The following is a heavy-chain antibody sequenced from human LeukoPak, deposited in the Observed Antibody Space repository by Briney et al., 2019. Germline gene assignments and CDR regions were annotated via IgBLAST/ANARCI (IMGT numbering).Heavy chain of an antibody. CDR1: GGTLSSYA. V-gene: IGHV1-69*04. D-gene: IGHD5-18*01. CDR3: ARARVMVPAMVKFYFDY. J-gene: IGHJ4*02. Sequence: SVKVSCKASGGTLSSYAISWVRQAPGQGLEWMGRIIPILGIANYAQKFQGRVTITADKSTSTAYMELSSLRSEDTAVYYCARARVMVPAMVKFYFDYWGQGTLVTVSS. CDR2: IIPILGIA.